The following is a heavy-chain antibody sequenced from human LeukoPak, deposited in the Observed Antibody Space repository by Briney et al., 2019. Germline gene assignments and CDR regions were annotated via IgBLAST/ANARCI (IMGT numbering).Heavy chain of an antibody. J-gene: IGHJ3*02. Sequence: ASAKVSCKASGYTFTINHIYWVRQAPGQGLEFLGWINPYSGGTNYAQRCQGRVTMTRDTSISTAYMELISLTSDDTAVYFCARGVGINAFDIWGQGTMVTVSS. D-gene: IGHD1-26*01. V-gene: IGHV1-2*02. CDR2: INPYSGGT. CDR1: GYTFTINH. CDR3: ARGVGINAFDI.